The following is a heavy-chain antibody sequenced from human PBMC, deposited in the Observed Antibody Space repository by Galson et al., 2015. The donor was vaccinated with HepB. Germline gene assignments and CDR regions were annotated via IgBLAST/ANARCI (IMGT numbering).Heavy chain of an antibody. Sequence: LRLSCAASGFTFSGYWMHWVRQAPGKGLEWVANIKEDGGESYFVGSVKGRFAISRDNAVNSVYLQMNSLRAEDTAMYYCARGRGWIFDYWGQGTQVTVSS. CDR2: IKEDGGES. CDR3: ARGRGWIFDY. D-gene: IGHD6-19*01. V-gene: IGHV3-7*03. J-gene: IGHJ4*02. CDR1: GFTFSGYW.